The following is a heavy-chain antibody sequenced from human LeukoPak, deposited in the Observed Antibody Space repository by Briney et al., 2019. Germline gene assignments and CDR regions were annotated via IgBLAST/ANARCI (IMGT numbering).Heavy chain of an antibody. CDR2: ISGSGGST. V-gene: IGHV3-23*01. CDR1: GFTFSSYA. Sequence: GGSLRLSCAASGFTFSSYAMSWVRQAPGKGLEWVSAISGSGGSTYYADSVKGRFTISRDNSKNTLYLQMNSLGAEDTAVYYCAKDYYGPGGYYFDYWGQGTLVTVSS. J-gene: IGHJ4*02. D-gene: IGHD3-10*01. CDR3: AKDYYGPGGYYFDY.